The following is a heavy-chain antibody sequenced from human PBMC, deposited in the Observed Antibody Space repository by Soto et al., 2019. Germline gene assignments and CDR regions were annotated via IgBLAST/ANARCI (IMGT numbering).Heavy chain of an antibody. CDR3: ARGDKGYNWNGVSNY. D-gene: IGHD1-1*01. Sequence: QVQLVQSGAEVKKPGSSVKVSCKASGGTFSSYAISWVRQAPGQGLEWMGGIIPIFGTANYAQKFQGRVTITADEHTGTAYMELGSLRSEDTAVYYCARGDKGYNWNGVSNYWGQGTLVTVSS. CDR2: IIPIFGTA. V-gene: IGHV1-69*12. CDR1: GGTFSSYA. J-gene: IGHJ4*02.